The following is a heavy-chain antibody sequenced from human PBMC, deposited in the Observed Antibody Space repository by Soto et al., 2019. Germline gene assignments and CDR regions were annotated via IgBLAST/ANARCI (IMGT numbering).Heavy chain of an antibody. J-gene: IGHJ4*02. CDR1: GGTFSSYA. D-gene: IGHD5-12*01. CDR2: IIPIFGTA. CDR3: ASPHTGDGYMPRLDY. V-gene: IGHV1-69*13. Sequence: ASVKVSCKASGGTFSSYAISWVRQAPGQGLEWMGGIIPIFGTANYAQKFQGRVTITADESTSTAYMELSSLRSEDTAVYYCASPHTGDGYMPRLDYWGQGTLVTVSS.